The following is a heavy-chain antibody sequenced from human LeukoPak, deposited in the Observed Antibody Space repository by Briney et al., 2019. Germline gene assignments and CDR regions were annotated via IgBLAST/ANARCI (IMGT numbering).Heavy chain of an antibody. Sequence: ASVKVSCKTSGYTFTGYYMHWVRQAPGQGLEWMGWISPTSGDTKYAQKFQGRVAMTRDTSISTAYMELSRLRSDDTAVYYCVRDGLNWSYDYWGQGTLVAVSS. D-gene: IGHD1-26*01. J-gene: IGHJ4*02. CDR3: VRDGLNWSYDY. CDR1: GYTFTGYY. V-gene: IGHV1-2*02. CDR2: ISPTSGDT.